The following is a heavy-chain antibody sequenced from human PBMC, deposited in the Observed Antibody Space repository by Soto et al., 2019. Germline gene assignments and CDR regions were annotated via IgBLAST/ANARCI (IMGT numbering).Heavy chain of an antibody. CDR3: AKSGSHSYFDY. CDR2: ISSSAGNT. V-gene: IGHV3-23*01. D-gene: IGHD1-26*01. J-gene: IGHJ4*02. CDR1: KFTFSSYA. Sequence: GGSLRLSCAASKFTFSSYAMTWVRLAPGKGLEWVSSISSSAGNTYYADSVKGRFTISRDNSKNTLYLQMNSLRADDTAVYYCAKSGSHSYFDYWGQGTLVTVSS.